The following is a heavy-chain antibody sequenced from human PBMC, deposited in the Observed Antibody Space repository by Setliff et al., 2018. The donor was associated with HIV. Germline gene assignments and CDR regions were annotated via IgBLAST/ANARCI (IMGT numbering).Heavy chain of an antibody. CDR2: IYSGGSP. CDR1: GFTFGDYA. V-gene: IGHV3-23*03. Sequence: GGSLRLSCTGTGFTFGDYATTWVRQAPGRGLESVSLIYSGGSPYYADSVQGRFTISRDNAKNSLYLQMNSLRAEDTAVYYCARVVGAYYDSSGYYYSYYFDYWGQGTLVTVSS. CDR3: ARVVGAYYDSSGYYYSYYFDY. J-gene: IGHJ4*02. D-gene: IGHD3-22*01.